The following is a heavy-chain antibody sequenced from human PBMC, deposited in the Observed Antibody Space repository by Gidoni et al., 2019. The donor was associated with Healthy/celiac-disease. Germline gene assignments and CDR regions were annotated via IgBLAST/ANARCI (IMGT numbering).Heavy chain of an antibody. V-gene: IGHV3-48*01. Sequence: EVQLVESGGGLVQPGGSLRLSCAASGFTFSSYSMNWVRQAPGKGLEWVSYISRSSSTIYYADSVKGRFTISRDNAKNSLYLQMNSLRAEDTAVYYCARAPSTTGTPYYYYGMDVWGQGTTVTVSS. CDR1: GFTFSSYS. J-gene: IGHJ6*02. D-gene: IGHD1-1*01. CDR2: ISRSSSTI. CDR3: ARAPSTTGTPYYYYGMDV.